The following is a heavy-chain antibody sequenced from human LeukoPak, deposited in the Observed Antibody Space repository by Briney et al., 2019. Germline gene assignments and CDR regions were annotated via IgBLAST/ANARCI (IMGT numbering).Heavy chain of an antibody. J-gene: IGHJ2*01. D-gene: IGHD2-2*01. CDR3: ARGGSYCSSTRCYDTLGYFDL. CDR2: ITGSRSYI. Sequence: GSLRLSCAASGFAFSTYSMDWVRQAPGKGLEWVSSITGSRSYISYADSVKGRFTISRDNAKNSLYLQMNSLRAEDTAVYYCARGGSYCSSTRCYDTLGYFDLWGRGTLVTVSS. V-gene: IGHV3-21*01. CDR1: GFAFSTYS.